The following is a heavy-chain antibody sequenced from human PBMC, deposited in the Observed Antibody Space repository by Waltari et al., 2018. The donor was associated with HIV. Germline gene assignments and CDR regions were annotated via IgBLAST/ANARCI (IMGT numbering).Heavy chain of an antibody. CDR1: KVNFLNVW. CDR2: IKSKRDGGAT. Sequence: EVQVVESGGGLVKPGGSLRVSCASFKVNFLNVWMTWVRQAPGKGLQWVGRIKSKRDGGATDYGASVKGRVVISRDDSQNTLYMQMNSLKIEDTAMYYCTTGGYPTEALEIWGQGTMVTVSS. CDR3: TTGGYPTEALEI. V-gene: IGHV3-15*01. J-gene: IGHJ3*02. D-gene: IGHD6-25*01.